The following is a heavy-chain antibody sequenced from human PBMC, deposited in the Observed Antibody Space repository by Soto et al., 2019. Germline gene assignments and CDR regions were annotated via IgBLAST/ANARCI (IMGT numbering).Heavy chain of an antibody. CDR2: ITYTFITT. J-gene: IGHJ4*02. D-gene: IGHD4-17*01. CDR1: GFGSSPNA. V-gene: IGHV3-23*01. Sequence: GGTMRLSCAVSGFGSSPNALSWVRKDPGKGLEWLSSITYTFITTHYADSGKGRFTISRENSINTLHLQMNNLRVDDTAVYYCAKGCDYCYSNHRDHLRQGTRVTVAT. CDR3: AKGCDYCYSNHRDH.